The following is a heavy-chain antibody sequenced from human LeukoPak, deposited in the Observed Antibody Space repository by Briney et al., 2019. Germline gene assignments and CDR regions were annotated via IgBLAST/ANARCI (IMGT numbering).Heavy chain of an antibody. D-gene: IGHD6-13*01. CDR2: ISWNSGSI. V-gene: IGHV3-9*01. CDR1: GFTFDDYA. Sequence: QTGGSLRLSCAASGFTFDDYAMHWVRQAPGKGLEWVSGISWNSGSIGYADSVEGRFTISRDNSKNTLYLQMNSLRAEDTAVYYCARGGYYYDFWGQGTLVTVSS. J-gene: IGHJ4*02. CDR3: ARGGYYYDF.